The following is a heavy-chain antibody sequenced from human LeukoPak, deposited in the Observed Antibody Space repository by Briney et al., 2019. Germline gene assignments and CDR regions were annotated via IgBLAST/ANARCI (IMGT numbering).Heavy chain of an antibody. V-gene: IGHV3-30*02. D-gene: IGHD2-2*01. CDR2: IRYDGSNK. Sequence: GGSLRLSCAASGFTFSSYGMHWVRQAPGKGLEWVAFIRYDGSNKYYADSVKGRFTISRDNSKNTLYLQMNSLRAEDTAVYYCAKGDGGYCSSTSCYSIDPWGQGTLVTVSS. CDR1: GFTFSSYG. CDR3: AKGDGGYCSSTSCYSIDP. J-gene: IGHJ5*02.